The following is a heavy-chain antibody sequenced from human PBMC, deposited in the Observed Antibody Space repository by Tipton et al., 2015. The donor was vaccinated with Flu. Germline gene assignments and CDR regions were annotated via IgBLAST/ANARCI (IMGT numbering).Heavy chain of an antibody. V-gene: IGHV4-59*12. CDR3: ARDPSLGMPDYFDY. CDR1: GGSIGNFY. CDR2: IYNSEYT. D-gene: IGHD2-2*01. J-gene: IGHJ4*02. Sequence: TLSLTCTVSGGSIGNFYWNWIRQPPGKGLEWIGYIYNSEYTKYNPSLKSRATISVDTSKKQFSLQLRSVTAADTAVYYCARDPSLGMPDYFDYWGQGTLVTASS.